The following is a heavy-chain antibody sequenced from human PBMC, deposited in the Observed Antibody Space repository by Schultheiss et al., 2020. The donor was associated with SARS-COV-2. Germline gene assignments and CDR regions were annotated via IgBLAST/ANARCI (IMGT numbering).Heavy chain of an antibody. Sequence: SETLSLTCTVSGGSISSYYWSWIRQPPGKGLEWIGEINHSGSTNYNPSLKSRVTISVDTSKNQFSLKLSSVTAADTAVYYCARSNPPIQLWLGDYWGQGTLVTVSS. V-gene: IGHV4-34*01. D-gene: IGHD5-18*01. CDR1: GGSISSYY. CDR2: INHSGST. J-gene: IGHJ4*02. CDR3: ARSNPPIQLWLGDY.